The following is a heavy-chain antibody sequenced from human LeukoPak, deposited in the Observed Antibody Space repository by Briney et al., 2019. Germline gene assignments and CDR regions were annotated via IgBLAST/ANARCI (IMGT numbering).Heavy chain of an antibody. D-gene: IGHD6-19*01. CDR1: GFTFSSYW. CDR2: IKQDGSEK. J-gene: IGHJ4*02. CDR3: AKDLPIAVAGTFDY. V-gene: IGHV3-7*01. Sequence: GGSLRLSCAASGFTFSSYWMSWVRQAPGKGLEWVANIKQDGSEKYYVDSVKGRFTISRDNAKNSLYLQMNSLRAEDTAVYYCAKDLPIAVAGTFDYWGQGTLVTVSS.